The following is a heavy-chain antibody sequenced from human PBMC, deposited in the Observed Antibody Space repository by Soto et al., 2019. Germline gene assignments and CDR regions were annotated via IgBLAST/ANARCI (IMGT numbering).Heavy chain of an antibody. CDR2: IYHSGST. D-gene: IGHD1-7*01. J-gene: IGHJ6*02. CDR1: GYSISSGYY. V-gene: IGHV4-38-2*02. Sequence: PSETLSLTCAVSGYSISSGYYWGWIRQPPGKGLEWIGSIYHSGSTYYNPSLKSRVTISVDTSKNQFSLKLSSVTAADTAVYYCARDSGNYGNYYYYGMDGWGQGTTVTVS. CDR3: ARDSGNYGNYYYYGMDG.